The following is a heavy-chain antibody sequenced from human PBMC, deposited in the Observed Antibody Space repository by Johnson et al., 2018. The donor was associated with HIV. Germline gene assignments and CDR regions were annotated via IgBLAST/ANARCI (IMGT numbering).Heavy chain of an antibody. V-gene: IGHV3-48*04. CDR2: ISSSCSII. J-gene: IGHJ3*02. CDR3: ARVDKWDPDVFDM. D-gene: IGHD1-26*01. Sequence: VQLVESGGGLVQPGGSLRLSCAASGFTFSSYWMHWVRQAPGKGLEWVSYISSSCSIIYYADSVQGRFTISRDNAKNSLYLQMNSLRAEDTAVYYCARVDKWDPDVFDMWGQGTMVTVSS. CDR1: GFTFSSYW.